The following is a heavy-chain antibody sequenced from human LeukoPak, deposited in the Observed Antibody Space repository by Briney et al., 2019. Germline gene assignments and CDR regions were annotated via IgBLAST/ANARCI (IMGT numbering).Heavy chain of an antibody. J-gene: IGHJ4*02. V-gene: IGHV1-2*02. D-gene: IGHD6-19*01. CDR1: GYTFTGYY. CDR3: ARASTYSSGWYSY. Sequence: GASVKVSCKASGYTFTGYYMHWVRQAPGQGLEWMGWINPNSGGTNYAQKFQGRVTMTRDTSISTAYMELSRLRSDDTAVYYCARASTYSSGWYSYWGQGTLVTVS. CDR2: INPNSGGT.